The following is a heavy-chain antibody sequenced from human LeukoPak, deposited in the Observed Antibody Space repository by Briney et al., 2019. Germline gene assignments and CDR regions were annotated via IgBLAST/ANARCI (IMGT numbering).Heavy chain of an antibody. J-gene: IGHJ5*02. CDR1: GYSISSGYY. Sequence: SETLSLTCAVPGYSISSGYYWGWIRQPPGKGLEWLGGMYHGGSTYYNPSLKSRVTISVDTSKNQFSLKLSSVSAADTAVYYCARDRRWDIVVVVAADSDNWFDPWGQGTLVTVSS. CDR2: MYHGGST. V-gene: IGHV4-38-2*02. D-gene: IGHD2-15*01. CDR3: ARDRRWDIVVVVAADSDNWFDP.